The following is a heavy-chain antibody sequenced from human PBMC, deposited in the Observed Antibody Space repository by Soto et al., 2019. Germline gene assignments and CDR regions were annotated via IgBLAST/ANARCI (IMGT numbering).Heavy chain of an antibody. Sequence: SETLSLTCTVSGGSVSSGSYYWSWIRQPPGKGLEWIGYIYYSGSTNYNPSLKSRVTISVDTPKNQFSLKLSSVTAADTAVYYCARGDDTAMVMENWFDPRGQGTLVTVSS. CDR2: IYYSGST. J-gene: IGHJ5*02. CDR1: GGSVSSGSYY. D-gene: IGHD5-18*01. V-gene: IGHV4-61*01. CDR3: ARGDDTAMVMENWFDP.